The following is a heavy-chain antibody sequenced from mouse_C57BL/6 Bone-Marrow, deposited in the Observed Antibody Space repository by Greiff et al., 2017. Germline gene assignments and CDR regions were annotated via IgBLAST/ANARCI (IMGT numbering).Heavy chain of an antibody. Sequence: VQLQQSGAELVRPGTSVKMSCKASGYTFTNYWIGWAKQRPGHGLEWIGDIYPGGGYTNYNEKFKGQATLTADKSSRTAYMQFSSLTSEDAAIYYCARYSYDRGSYAMDYWGQGTSVTVSS. V-gene: IGHV1-63*01. CDR3: ARYSYDRGSYAMDY. CDR1: GYTFTNYW. J-gene: IGHJ4*01. CDR2: IYPGGGYT. D-gene: IGHD2-12*01.